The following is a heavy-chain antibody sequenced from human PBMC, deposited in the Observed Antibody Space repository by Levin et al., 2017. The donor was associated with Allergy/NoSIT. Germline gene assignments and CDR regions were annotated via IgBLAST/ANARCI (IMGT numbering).Heavy chain of an antibody. CDR1: GGSISSSSYY. D-gene: IGHD3-16*01. CDR3: ARYEDWFDP. V-gene: IGHV4-39*01. Sequence: SQTLSLTCTVSGGSISSSSYYWGWIRQPPGKGLEWIGSIYYSGSTYYNPSLKSRVTISVDTSKNQFSLKLSSVTAADTAVYYCARYEDWFDPWGQGTLVTVSS. J-gene: IGHJ5*02. CDR2: IYYSGST.